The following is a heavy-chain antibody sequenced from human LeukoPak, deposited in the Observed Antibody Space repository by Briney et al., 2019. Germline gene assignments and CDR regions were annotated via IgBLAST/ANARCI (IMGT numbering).Heavy chain of an antibody. CDR1: RFTFSSYS. D-gene: IGHD2-15*01. V-gene: IGHV3-21*04. CDR2: ISSSSSDI. Sequence: GGALRHSCAASRFTFSSYSMNGVRQAPGDGLEWGSSISSSSSDIYYAASVRGRFTISRDTSRSTLYLQMNTMRGEDAAVYYCAKAPVTSCRGAFCYPFDSWGQGTLVTVSS. J-gene: IGHJ4*02. CDR3: AKAPVTSCRGAFCYPFDS.